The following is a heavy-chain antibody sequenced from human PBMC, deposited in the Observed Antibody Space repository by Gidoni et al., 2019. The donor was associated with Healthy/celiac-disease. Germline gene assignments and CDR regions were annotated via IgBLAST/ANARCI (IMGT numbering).Heavy chain of an antibody. CDR3: ARCFSDYYDSSGYYSAADY. V-gene: IGHV4-34*01. D-gene: IGHD3-22*01. Sequence: QVQLQQWGAGRLKPSENLSLTCAVYDGSSSGSDWSWIRQTPGKGLEWIGEINHSGSTNYNPSLKSRVTISVDTSKNQFSLKLSSVTAADTAVYYCARCFSDYYDSSGYYSAADYWGQGTLVTVSS. CDR1: DGSSSGSD. J-gene: IGHJ4*02. CDR2: INHSGST.